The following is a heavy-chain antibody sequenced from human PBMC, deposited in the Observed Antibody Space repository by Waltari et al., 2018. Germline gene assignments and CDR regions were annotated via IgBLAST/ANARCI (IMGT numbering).Heavy chain of an antibody. CDR3: ARVGEADGGIPLDY. Sequence: QVQLVQSVAEVKKPGSSVTVSCKASGGTFGSYAISWVRQAPGQGLEWMGGVIPIFGTANYAQKFQGRVTITADESTSTAYMELSSLRSEDTAVYYCARVGEADGGIPLDYWGQGTLVTVSS. CDR1: GGTFGSYA. CDR2: VIPIFGTA. D-gene: IGHD2-15*01. J-gene: IGHJ4*02. V-gene: IGHV1-69*01.